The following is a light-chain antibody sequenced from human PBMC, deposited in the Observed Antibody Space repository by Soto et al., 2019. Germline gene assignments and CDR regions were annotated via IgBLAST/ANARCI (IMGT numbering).Light chain of an antibody. CDR2: QDN. CDR1: KLGDKY. V-gene: IGLV3-1*01. CDR3: QAWDSSTDVV. J-gene: IGLJ2*01. Sequence: SYELTQPPSVSVSPGQTASITCSGDKLGDKYACWYQQKPGQSPVLVIYQDNKRPSGIPERFSGSISGNTATLTISETQALDEADYYCQAWDSSTDVVFGGGTQLTVL.